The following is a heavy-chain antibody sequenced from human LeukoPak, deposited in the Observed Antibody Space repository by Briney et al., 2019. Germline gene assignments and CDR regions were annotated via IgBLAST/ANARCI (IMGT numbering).Heavy chain of an antibody. CDR3: ARWCSSSSEVCDY. J-gene: IGHJ4*02. CDR2: IYPGDSDT. CDR1: GYSFTSYW. V-gene: IGHV5-51*01. Sequence: GESLKISCRGSGYSFTSYWIGWVRQMPGEGLEWMGIIYPGDSDTRYSPSFQGQVTISADKSISTAYLQWSSLKASDTAMYYCARWCSSSSEVCDYWGQGTLVTVSS. D-gene: IGHD6-6*01.